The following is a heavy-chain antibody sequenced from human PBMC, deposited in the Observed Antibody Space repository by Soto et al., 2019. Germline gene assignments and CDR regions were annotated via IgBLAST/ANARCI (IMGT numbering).Heavy chain of an antibody. Sequence: GSVKVSCTASGYTFTGHYINWVREAPGQGLEWMGWINPHTGGTSYAQKFQGRVTLSRDTSINTAYLELSRLRFDDPALYFCARERYQVISAGIDVWGQGITATVSS. J-gene: IGHJ6*02. D-gene: IGHD2-2*01. CDR1: GYTFTGHY. V-gene: IGHV1-2*02. CDR3: ARERYQVISAGIDV. CDR2: INPHTGGT.